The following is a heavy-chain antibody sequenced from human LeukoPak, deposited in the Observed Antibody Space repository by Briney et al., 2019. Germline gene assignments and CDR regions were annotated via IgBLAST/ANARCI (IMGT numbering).Heavy chain of an antibody. J-gene: IGHJ6*02. CDR1: GGSISSYY. CDR3: AKMGGSSWSYGMDV. D-gene: IGHD6-13*01. V-gene: IGHV4-59*01. CDR2: IYYSGST. Sequence: SETLSLTCTVSGGSISSYYWSWIRQPPGKGLEWIGYIYYSGSTNYNPSLKSRVTVSVDTSKNQFSLKLSSVTAADTAVYYCAKMGGSSWSYGMDVWGQGTTVTVSS.